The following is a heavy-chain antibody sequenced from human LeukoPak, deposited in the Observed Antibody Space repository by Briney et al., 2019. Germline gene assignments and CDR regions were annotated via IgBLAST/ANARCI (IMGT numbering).Heavy chain of an antibody. CDR2: INHSGST. J-gene: IGHJ2*01. Sequence: SETLSLTCAVYGGSFSGYYWSWIRQPPGKGLEWIGEINHSGSTNYNPSLKSRVTISVDTSKNQFSLKLSSVTAADTAVYYCARHGWHAWYFDLWGRGTLVTVSS. D-gene: IGHD6-19*01. CDR1: GGSFSGYY. CDR3: ARHGWHAWYFDL. V-gene: IGHV4-34*01.